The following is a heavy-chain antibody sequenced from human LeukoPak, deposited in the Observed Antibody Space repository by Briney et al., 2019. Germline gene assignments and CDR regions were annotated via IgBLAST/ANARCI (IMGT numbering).Heavy chain of an antibody. J-gene: IGHJ4*02. V-gene: IGHV4-31*03. Sequence: SQTLSLTCTVSGGSVSSGGYYWSWIRQHPGKGLEWIGYIYYSGSTYYNPSLKSRVTISVDTSKNQFSLKLSSVTAADTAVYYCARGPALPYFDYWGQGTLVTVSS. CDR2: IYYSGST. CDR3: ARGPALPYFDY. CDR1: GGSVSSGGYY. D-gene: IGHD2-21*02.